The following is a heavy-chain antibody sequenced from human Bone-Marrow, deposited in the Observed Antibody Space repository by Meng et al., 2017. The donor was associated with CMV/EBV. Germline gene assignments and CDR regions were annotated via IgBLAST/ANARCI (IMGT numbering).Heavy chain of an antibody. D-gene: IGHD2-2*03. CDR3: TRTWIDSFTPDFDY. CDR1: AYTFTGYY. CDR2: INPKSAGT. Sequence: QGQLVQSGAEVKKPGASVKVSCKASAYTFTGYYIHWVRQAPGQGLEWMGRINPKSAGTDYVEKFQGRVTMTRDTSNTIVYMELSRLTADDTAVYYCTRTWIDSFTPDFDYWGQGSLVTVSS. J-gene: IGHJ4*02. V-gene: IGHV1-2*06.